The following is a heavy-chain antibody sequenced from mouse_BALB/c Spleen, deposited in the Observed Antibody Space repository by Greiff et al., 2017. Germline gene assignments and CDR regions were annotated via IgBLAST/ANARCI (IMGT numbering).Heavy chain of an antibody. CDR2: INPSTGYT. D-gene: IGHD2-3*01. CDR1: GYTFTSYW. CDR3: ARDGYYFYYFDY. V-gene: IGHV1-7*01. J-gene: IGHJ2*01. Sequence: QVQLKESGAELAKPGASVKMSCTASGYTFTSYWMHWVKQRPGQGLEWIGYINPSTGYTEYNQKFKDKATLTADKSSSTAYMQLSSLTSEDSAVYYCARDGYYFYYFDYWGQGTTLTVSS.